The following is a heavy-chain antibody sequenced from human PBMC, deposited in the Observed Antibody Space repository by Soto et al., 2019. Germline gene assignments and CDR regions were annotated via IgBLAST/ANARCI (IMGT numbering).Heavy chain of an antibody. D-gene: IGHD1-26*01. J-gene: IGHJ4*02. CDR1: GFTFSSHA. CDR2: ISESGDST. V-gene: IGHV3-23*01. Sequence: EIHLLESGGGLVQPGGSLRLSCAASGFTFSSHAMTWVRQGPGKGLEWVSTISESGDSTFYADSVKGRFPISRDNSQNTLFLQLSSLRVDDTAVYYCVPGSSGGVGEDCWGQGALVTVSS. CDR3: VPGSSGGVGEDC.